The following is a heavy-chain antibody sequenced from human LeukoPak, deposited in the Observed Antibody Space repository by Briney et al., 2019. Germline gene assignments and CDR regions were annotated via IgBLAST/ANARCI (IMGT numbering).Heavy chain of an antibody. Sequence: SPSQTLSLTCTVSGGSISSGSYYWSWIRQPAGKGLEWIGRIYTSGSTNYNPSLKSRVTISVDTSKNQFSLNLSSVTAADTAVYYCAREEGPYYFDYWGQGTLVTVSS. CDR1: GGSISSGSYY. CDR3: AREEGPYYFDY. J-gene: IGHJ4*02. V-gene: IGHV4-61*02. CDR2: IYTSGST.